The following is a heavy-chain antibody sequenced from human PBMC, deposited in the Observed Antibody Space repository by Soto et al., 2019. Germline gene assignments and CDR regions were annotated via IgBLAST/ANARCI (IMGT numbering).Heavy chain of an antibody. V-gene: IGHV1-46*01. D-gene: IGHD6-19*01. Sequence: ASVQVSCKASGYTFTRYYMHWVRQAPGQGLEWMGIINPSGGSTSYAQKFQGRVTMTRDTSTSTVYMELSSLRSEDTAVYYCASSAVALDAYNWFDPWGQGTLVSVSS. J-gene: IGHJ5*02. CDR1: GYTFTRYY. CDR3: ASSAVALDAYNWFDP. CDR2: INPSGGST.